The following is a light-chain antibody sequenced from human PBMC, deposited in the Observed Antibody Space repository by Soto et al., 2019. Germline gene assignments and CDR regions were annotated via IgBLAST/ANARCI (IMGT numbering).Light chain of an antibody. J-gene: IGKJ5*01. V-gene: IGKV1-12*01. CDR3: QQTKRLPPT. Sequence: DIQMTQSPSSVSASVGDRVTITCRASRGVSTWLGWYQQKPGRAPKLLIYGASNLENGVPSRFSGSGSGTDFTLTISSLQPEDFATYYCQQTKRLPPTLGQGTRLELK. CDR1: RGVSTW. CDR2: GAS.